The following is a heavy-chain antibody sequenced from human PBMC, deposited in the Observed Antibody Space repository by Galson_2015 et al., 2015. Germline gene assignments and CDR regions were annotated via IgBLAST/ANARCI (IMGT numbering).Heavy chain of an antibody. CDR3: ARGGIDGLDY. J-gene: IGHJ4*02. CDR2: IYSGGST. V-gene: IGHV3-53*01. D-gene: IGHD3-16*01. Sequence: SLRLSCAASGFTASSNYMSWVRQAPGKGLEWVSVIYSGGSTYYADSVKGRFTISRDNSKNTLYLQMNSLRAEDTAVYYCARGGIDGLDYWGQGTLVTVSS. CDR1: GFTASSNY.